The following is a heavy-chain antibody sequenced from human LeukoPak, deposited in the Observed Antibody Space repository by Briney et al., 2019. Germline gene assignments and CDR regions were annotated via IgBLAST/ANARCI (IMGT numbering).Heavy chain of an antibody. CDR2: ISSSSSYI. J-gene: IGHJ4*02. CDR1: GFTFSSYS. Sequence: KPGGSLRLSCAASGFTFSSYSMNWVRQAPGKGLEWVSSISSSSSYIYYADSVKGRFTISRDNAKNSLYLQMNSLRAEDTAVYYCATHDKDYSGRWYCFGYWGQGTLVTVSS. D-gene: IGHD6-13*01. CDR3: ATHDKDYSGRWYCFGY. V-gene: IGHV3-21*01.